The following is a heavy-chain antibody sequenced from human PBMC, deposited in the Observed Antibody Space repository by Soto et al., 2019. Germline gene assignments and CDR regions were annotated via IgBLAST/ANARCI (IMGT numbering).Heavy chain of an antibody. CDR1: GFTFSSYW. J-gene: IGHJ6*02. CDR2: INSDGSST. Sequence: GESLKISCAASGFTFSSYWMHWVRQAPGKGLVWVSRINSDGSSTSYADSVKGRFTISRDNAKNTLYLQMNSLRAEDTAVYYCAREGYYDSSGYSYGMDVWGQGTTVTVSS. CDR3: AREGYYDSSGYSYGMDV. D-gene: IGHD3-22*01. V-gene: IGHV3-74*01.